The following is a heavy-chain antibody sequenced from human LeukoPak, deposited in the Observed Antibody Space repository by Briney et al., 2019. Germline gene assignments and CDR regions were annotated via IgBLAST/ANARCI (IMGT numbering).Heavy chain of an antibody. CDR1: GYIFTGYY. D-gene: IGHD3-10*01. CDR2: INPNSGGT. V-gene: IGHV1-2*02. CDR3: ATSSYYYGSGTSPFDS. J-gene: IGHJ4*02. Sequence: GASVKVSCKASGYIFTGYYIHWARQTPGQGLEWMGWINPNSGGTNYAQKFQGRVTMTRDTPISTAYMELSRLKSDDSAVYYCATSSYYYGSGTSPFDSWGQGTWSPSPQ.